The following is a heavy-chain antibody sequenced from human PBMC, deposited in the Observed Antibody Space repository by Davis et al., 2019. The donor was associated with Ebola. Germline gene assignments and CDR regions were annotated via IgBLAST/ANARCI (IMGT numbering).Heavy chain of an antibody. J-gene: IGHJ4*02. D-gene: IGHD1-1*01. V-gene: IGHV5-51*01. CDR3: ASAGTTGTTLLY. CDR1: GNTLTNSW. Sequence: GESLKISCQGSGNTLTNSWLAWVRQTPGKGLEWMGIIYPRDSDTRYSPSFRGQVTISADKSISTAYLQWSSLRASDTAMYYCASAGTTGTTLLYWGQGTLVTVS. CDR2: IYPRDSDT.